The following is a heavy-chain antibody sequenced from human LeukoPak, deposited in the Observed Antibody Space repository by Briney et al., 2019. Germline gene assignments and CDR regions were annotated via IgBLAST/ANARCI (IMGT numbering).Heavy chain of an antibody. CDR2: INPNSGGT. CDR3: ARDHAKGSGSYGPNWFDP. D-gene: IGHD3-10*01. Sequence: ASVKVSCKASGYTFTGYYMHWVRQAPGQGLEWMGWINPNSGGTNYAQKFQGRVTMTRDTSISTAYMELSRLRSDDTAVYYCARDHAKGSGSYGPNWFDPWGQGTLVTVSS. CDR1: GYTFTGYY. J-gene: IGHJ5*02. V-gene: IGHV1-2*02.